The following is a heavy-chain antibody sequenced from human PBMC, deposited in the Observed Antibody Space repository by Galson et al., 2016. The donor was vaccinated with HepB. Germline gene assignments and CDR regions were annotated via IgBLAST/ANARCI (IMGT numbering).Heavy chain of an antibody. J-gene: IGHJ4*02. Sequence: SLRLSCAASGLSVSNNYMSWVRQAPGKGLEWVSGITRSGDATNYADFVKGRFTISRDNSKNTLYLYMNNLTAGDTAIYYCGKHGGFDYWGQGALVTVSS. CDR3: GKHGGFDY. V-gene: IGHV3-53*01. CDR1: GLSVSNNY. CDR2: ITRSGDAT. D-gene: IGHD3-16*01.